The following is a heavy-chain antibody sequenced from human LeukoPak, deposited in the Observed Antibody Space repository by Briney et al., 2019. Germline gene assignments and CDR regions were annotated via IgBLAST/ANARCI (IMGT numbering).Heavy chain of an antibody. CDR1: GGSISSGGYY. V-gene: IGHV4-30-2*01. CDR2: IYHSGST. D-gene: IGHD6-6*01. J-gene: IGHJ4*02. CDR3: AGIAARSKSIDY. Sequence: SETLSLTCTVSGGSISSGGYYWSWIRQPPGKGLEWIGYIYHSGSTYYNPSLKSRVTISVDRSKNQFSLKLSSVTAADTAVYYCAGIAARSKSIDYWSQGTLVTVSS.